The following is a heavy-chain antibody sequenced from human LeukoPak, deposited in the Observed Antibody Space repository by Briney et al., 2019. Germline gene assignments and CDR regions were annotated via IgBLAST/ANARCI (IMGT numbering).Heavy chain of an antibody. Sequence: SQTLSLTCTVSGGSISSGGYYWSWIRQHPGKGLEWIGYIYYSGSTYYNPSLKSRVTISVDTSKNQFSLKLSSVTAADTAVYYCARDPYYYDSSGYPYWYFDLWGRGTLVTVSS. J-gene: IGHJ2*01. CDR2: IYYSGST. D-gene: IGHD3-22*01. CDR1: GGSISSGGYY. V-gene: IGHV4-31*03. CDR3: ARDPYYYDSSGYPYWYFDL.